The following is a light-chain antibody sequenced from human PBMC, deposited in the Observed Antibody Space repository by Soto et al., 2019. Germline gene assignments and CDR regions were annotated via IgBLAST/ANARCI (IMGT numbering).Light chain of an antibody. CDR2: RAN. V-gene: IGLV1-47*01. CDR1: ISNIGTNY. Sequence: QSVLTQPPSVSGTPGQRVTISCSGGISNIGTNYVHWFQQLPGTAPKDLNNRANHRPSGVPDRFSGYKSGTSASLAISGLRAEDEAEYYCAAWDDTVRSYVFGTGTKLTVL. J-gene: IGLJ1*01. CDR3: AAWDDTVRSYV.